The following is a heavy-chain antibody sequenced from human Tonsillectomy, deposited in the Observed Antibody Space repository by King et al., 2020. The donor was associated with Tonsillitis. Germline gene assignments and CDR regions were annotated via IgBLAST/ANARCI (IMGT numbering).Heavy chain of an antibody. Sequence: VTLKESGPVLVKPPETLTLTCNVSGFSLSDIRVGVSWIRQPPGKALEWLAHLFSNDEKSYSTSLKSRLAISKDTSKSQVVLTMTNMDPVDTATYYCARNGMYYDSWIAYSYWYFDLWGRGTLVTVSS. J-gene: IGHJ2*01. CDR1: GFSLSDIRVG. V-gene: IGHV2-26*01. CDR2: LFSNDEK. D-gene: IGHD3-3*01. CDR3: ARNGMYYDSWIAYSYWYFDL.